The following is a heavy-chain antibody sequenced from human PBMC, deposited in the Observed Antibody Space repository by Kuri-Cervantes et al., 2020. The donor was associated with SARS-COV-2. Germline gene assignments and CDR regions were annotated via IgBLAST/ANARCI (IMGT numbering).Heavy chain of an antibody. Sequence: GESLKISCAASGFTFSNAWMSWVRQAPGKGLEWVGRIKSKTDGGTTDYAAPVKGRFTISRDDSKNTLYLQMNSLKTEDTAVYYCTTDKDRGSGGAFDIWGQGTMVTVSS. CDR3: TTDKDRGSGGAFDI. CDR2: IKSKTDGGTT. V-gene: IGHV3-15*01. CDR1: GFTFSNAW. J-gene: IGHJ3*02. D-gene: IGHD3-10*01.